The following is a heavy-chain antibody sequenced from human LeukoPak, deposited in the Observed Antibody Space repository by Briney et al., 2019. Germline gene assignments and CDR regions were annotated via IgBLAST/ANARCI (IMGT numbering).Heavy chain of an antibody. J-gene: IGHJ4*02. V-gene: IGHV1-2*02. CDR1: GYTFSAYY. CDR2: INPNSGGT. D-gene: IGHD2-21*01. CDR3: ARGGATYHVDY. Sequence: GASVKDSCKASGYTFSAYYMHWVREAPGEGLEWMGWINPNSGGTKYAQKFQGRVTMTRDTSISTVYMELSSLRSDDTAVYYCARGGATYHVDYWGQGTLVTVSS.